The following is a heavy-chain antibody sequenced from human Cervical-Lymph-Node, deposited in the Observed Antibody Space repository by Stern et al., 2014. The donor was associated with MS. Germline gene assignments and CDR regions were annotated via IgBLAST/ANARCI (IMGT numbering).Heavy chain of an antibody. J-gene: IGHJ3*02. Sequence: QLGQSGDEVKKPASLVKVSCKASGYTFTSYGISLVRQAPGQALEWMGWISSYNGNPNQAQKLQGRITITTDRSTSTAYMELRSLRSDDTAVYYCARGLLGSDNAFDIWGQGTMVTVSS. CDR1: GYTFTSYG. V-gene: IGHV1-18*01. D-gene: IGHD2-21*01. CDR3: ARGLLGSDNAFDI. CDR2: ISSYNGNP.